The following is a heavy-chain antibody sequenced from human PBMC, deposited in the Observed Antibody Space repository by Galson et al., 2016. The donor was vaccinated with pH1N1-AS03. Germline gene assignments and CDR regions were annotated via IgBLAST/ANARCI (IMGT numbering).Heavy chain of an antibody. Sequence: ISSSTYYWGWIRQPPGKGLEWIGSIYSSGSTYYNPSLKSRVTTSVDTSKNQFSLKLSFVTAAGTAVYYCARRHAYDGSGYYYVGYFDYWGQGTLVTVSS. D-gene: IGHD3-22*01. CDR2: IYSSGST. CDR3: ARRHAYDGSGYYYVGYFDY. J-gene: IGHJ4*02. CDR1: ISSSTYY. V-gene: IGHV4-39*07.